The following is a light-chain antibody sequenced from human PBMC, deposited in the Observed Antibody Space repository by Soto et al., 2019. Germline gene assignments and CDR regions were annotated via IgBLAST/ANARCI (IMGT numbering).Light chain of an antibody. V-gene: IGLV1-40*01. CDR2: ANT. CDR3: QTYDSSRSTYV. J-gene: IGLJ1*01. CDR1: SSNIGPTYD. Sequence: QSVLTQPPSVSGAPVQWVTISCTGSSSNIGPTYDVHWYQQLPGTAPKLLIYANTNRPSGVTDRFSGTKSGTSASLASTGLLAADEADYYCQTYDSSRSTYVFGTGTKLTV.